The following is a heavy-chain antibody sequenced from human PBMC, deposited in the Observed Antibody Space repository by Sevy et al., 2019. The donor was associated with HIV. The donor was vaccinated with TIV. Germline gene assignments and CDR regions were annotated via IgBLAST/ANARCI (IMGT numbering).Heavy chain of an antibody. V-gene: IGHV3-23*01. D-gene: IGHD3-22*01. CDR3: AKGVQTYYYDSSGYYSLDAFDI. CDR1: GFTVSRYA. Sequence: GGSLRLSCAASGFTVSRYAMSWVRQAPGKGLEWVSAISGSGGSTYYADSVKGRFTISRDNSKNTLYLQMNSLRAEDTAVYYCAKGVQTYYYDSSGYYSLDAFDIWGQGTMVTVSS. CDR2: ISGSGGST. J-gene: IGHJ3*02.